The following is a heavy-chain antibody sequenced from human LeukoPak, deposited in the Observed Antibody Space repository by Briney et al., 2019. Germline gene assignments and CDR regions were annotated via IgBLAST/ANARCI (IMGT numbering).Heavy chain of an antibody. CDR1: GFTFSSYA. V-gene: IGHV3-23*01. D-gene: IGHD4-17*01. CDR3: AGTYGDYGVLDKGYYYYGMDV. J-gene: IGHJ6*02. Sequence: PGGSLRLSCAASGFTFSSYATSWVRQAPGKGLEWVSAISGSGGSTYYADSVKGRFTISRDNSKNTLYLQMNSLRAEDTAVYYCAGTYGDYGVLDKGYYYYGMDVWGQGTTVTVSS. CDR2: ISGSGGST.